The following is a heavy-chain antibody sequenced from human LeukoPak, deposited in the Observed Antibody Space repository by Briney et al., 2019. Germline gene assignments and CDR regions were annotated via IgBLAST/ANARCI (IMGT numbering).Heavy chain of an antibody. Sequence: GGSLRLSCAASGFTFGRYDMHWVRQATGKGLEWVSAIDTAGDTYYPGSVKGRFTISRENAKNSLYLQMNSLRAGDTAVYYCARVAPAGKGFDYWGQGTLVTVSS. CDR2: IDTAGDT. CDR3: ARVAPAGKGFDY. J-gene: IGHJ4*02. V-gene: IGHV3-13*01. CDR1: GFTFGRYD. D-gene: IGHD6-13*01.